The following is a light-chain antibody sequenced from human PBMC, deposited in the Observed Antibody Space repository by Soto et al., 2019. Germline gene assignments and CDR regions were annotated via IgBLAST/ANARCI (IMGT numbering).Light chain of an antibody. J-gene: IGKJ4*01. CDR3: QHFNNWPPELT. CDR2: GAS. CDR1: QSVSSSY. Sequence: EIVLTQSPGTLSFSPGERATLSCRASQSVSSSYLAWYQQKPGQAPRLLIYGASTRATGIPARFSGSGSGTEFTLTISSLQSEDFATYYCQHFNNWPPELTFGGGTKVDIK. V-gene: IGKV3-15*01.